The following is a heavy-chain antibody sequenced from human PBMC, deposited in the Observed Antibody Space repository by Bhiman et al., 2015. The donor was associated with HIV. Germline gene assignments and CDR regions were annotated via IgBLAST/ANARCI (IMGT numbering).Heavy chain of an antibody. CDR2: IKQDGSEK. CDR3: TSFYNIEVVPAAMSIPFDH. D-gene: IGHD2-2*01. Sequence: EVQLVESGGGLVQPGGSLRLSCAASGFTFNNYWMSWVRQAPGKGLEWVANIKQDGSEKHYVDSVKGRFTISRDNGQNSLNLQMNSLRAEDTAVFYCTSFYNIEVVPAAMSIPFDHWGQGTLVTVSS. V-gene: IGHV3-7*01. J-gene: IGHJ4*02. CDR1: GFTFNNYW.